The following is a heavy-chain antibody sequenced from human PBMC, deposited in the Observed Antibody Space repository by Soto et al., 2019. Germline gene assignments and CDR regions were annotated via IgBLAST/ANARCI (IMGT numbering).Heavy chain of an antibody. Sequence: GESLKISSKGAGYNFTSHWIGWVRQMTGKGLEWMGIIYPGDSDTRYSPSFQGQVTISADKSISTAYLQWSSLKASDTAMYYCAGSPYYYDSSGYNWFDPWGQGTLVTVSS. CDR2: IYPGDSDT. CDR1: GYNFTSHW. D-gene: IGHD3-22*01. V-gene: IGHV5-51*01. CDR3: AGSPYYYDSSGYNWFDP. J-gene: IGHJ5*02.